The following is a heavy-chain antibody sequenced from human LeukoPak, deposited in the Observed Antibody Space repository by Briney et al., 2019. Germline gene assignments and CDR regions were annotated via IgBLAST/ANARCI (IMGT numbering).Heavy chain of an antibody. D-gene: IGHD3-16*01. CDR3: ARDWFMSGFDY. J-gene: IGHJ4*02. Sequence: ASVRVSCKTSGYXFSDYYIHWVRQAPGQGLEWMGWVNSNTGGTHYAQKFEGRVTMTRDTSISSAYMELSRLKSDDTAVYYCARDWFMSGFDYWGQGTLVTVSS. V-gene: IGHV1-2*02. CDR2: VNSNTGGT. CDR1: GYXFSDYY.